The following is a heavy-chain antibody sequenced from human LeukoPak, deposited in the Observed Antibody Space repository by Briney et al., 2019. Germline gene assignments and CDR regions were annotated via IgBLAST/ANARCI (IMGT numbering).Heavy chain of an antibody. CDR1: GFTFSSYG. D-gene: IGHD3-3*01. CDR2: IRYDGSNK. CDR3: AKDRLYYDFWSGYQDY. J-gene: IGHJ4*02. Sequence: GGSLRLSCAASGFTFSSYGMHWVRQAPGKGLEWVAFIRYDGSNKYYADSVKGRFTISRDNSKNTLYLQMNSLRAEDTAVYYCAKDRLYYDFWSGYQDYWGQGTLVTVSS. V-gene: IGHV3-30*02.